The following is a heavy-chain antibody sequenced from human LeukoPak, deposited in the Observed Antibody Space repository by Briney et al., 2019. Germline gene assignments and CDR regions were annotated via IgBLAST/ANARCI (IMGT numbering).Heavy chain of an antibody. CDR3: TRDRGTYNWFDP. J-gene: IGHJ5*02. CDR1: GFTFSGSA. V-gene: IGHV3-73*01. Sequence: GGSLRLSCAASGFTFSGSAIHWVRQSSGKGLEWVGHIDKKDNLYATAYAESVKGRFTISRDDSKDTAFLHMDSLKTEDTALYYCTRDRGTYNWFDPWGQGTLVTVSS. CDR2: IDKKDNLYAT. D-gene: IGHD2-15*01.